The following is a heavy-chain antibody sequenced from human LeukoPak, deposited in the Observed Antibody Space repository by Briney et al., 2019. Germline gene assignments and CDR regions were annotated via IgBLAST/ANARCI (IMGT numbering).Heavy chain of an antibody. CDR3: AKGDNWQYGHHDY. CDR1: GFTFSTYW. D-gene: IGHD1-1*01. Sequence: GGSLRLSCAASGFTFSTYWMHWVRQVPGKGRVWVAAISGSDGTTYYADSVKGRFTIATDNSKYTLSLQMNSLRAEDTAVYYCAKGDNWQYGHHDYWGQGTLVTVPS. J-gene: IGHJ4*02. CDR2: ISGSDGTT. V-gene: IGHV3-23*01.